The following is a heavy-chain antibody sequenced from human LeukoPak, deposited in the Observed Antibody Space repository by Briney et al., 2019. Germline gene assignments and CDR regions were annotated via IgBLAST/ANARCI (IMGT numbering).Heavy chain of an antibody. D-gene: IGHD5-12*01. CDR1: GVSISSYY. J-gene: IGHJ4*02. CDR3: ARVRRIVATIGDYFDY. Sequence: SETLSLTCTVSGVSISSYYWSWIRQPPGKGLEWIGYIYYSGSTNYNPSLKSRVTISVDTSKNQFSLKLSSVTAADTAVYYCARVRRIVATIGDYFDYWGQGTLVTVSS. CDR2: IYYSGST. V-gene: IGHV4-59*01.